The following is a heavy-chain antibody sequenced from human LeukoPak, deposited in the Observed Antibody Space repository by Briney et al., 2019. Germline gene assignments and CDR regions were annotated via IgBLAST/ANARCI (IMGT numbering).Heavy chain of an antibody. CDR1: GDSVSSNSAA. CDR2: TYYRSKWYN. V-gene: IGHV6-1*01. D-gene: IGHD6-19*01. Sequence: SQTLSLTCAISGDSVSSNSAAWNWIRQSPSRGLEWLGRTYYRSKWYNDSAVSVKSRITINPDTSKNQFSLQLNSVTPEDTAVYYCARGNGIAVAGTLYYYYYGMDVWGQGTTVTVSS. J-gene: IGHJ6*02. CDR3: ARGNGIAVAGTLYYYYYGMDV.